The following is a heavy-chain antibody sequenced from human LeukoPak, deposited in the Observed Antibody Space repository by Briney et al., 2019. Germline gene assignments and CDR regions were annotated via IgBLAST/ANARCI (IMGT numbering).Heavy chain of an antibody. Sequence: GGSLRLSCAASGFTVSSNYMSWVRQAPGKGLEWVSVIYSGGSTYYADSVKGRFTISRDNSKNTLYLQMNGLRAEDTAVYYCAGMDYGDYPDYWGQGTLVTVSS. CDR1: GFTVSSNY. V-gene: IGHV3-66*01. CDR2: IYSGGST. J-gene: IGHJ4*02. CDR3: AGMDYGDYPDY. D-gene: IGHD4-17*01.